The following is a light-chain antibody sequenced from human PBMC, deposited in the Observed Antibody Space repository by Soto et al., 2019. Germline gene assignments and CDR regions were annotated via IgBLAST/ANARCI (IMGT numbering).Light chain of an antibody. CDR3: QQSYT. Sequence: DIQMTQSPCTLSASVVDRVTITCRASQSISSWLAWYQQKPGKAPKLLIYDASSLESGVPSRFSGSGSGTEFTLTISSLQPHDFATYYCQQSYTLGQGTKLEIK. CDR2: DAS. V-gene: IGKV1-5*01. J-gene: IGKJ2*01. CDR1: QSISSW.